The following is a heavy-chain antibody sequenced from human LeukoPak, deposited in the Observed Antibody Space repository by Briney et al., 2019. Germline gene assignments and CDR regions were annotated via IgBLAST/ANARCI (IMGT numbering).Heavy chain of an antibody. V-gene: IGHV4-59*01. CDR1: GASISSYY. D-gene: IGHD3-10*01. CDR3: ARAGAWQIDP. Sequence: PSETLSLTCTVPGASISSYYWSWIRQPPGKGLEWIGHIFYTGSSNYNPSLKSRVTISLDRSKNQFSLRLTSVTAADTAVYYCARAGAWQIDPWGQGTLVTVSS. J-gene: IGHJ5*02. CDR2: IFYTGSS.